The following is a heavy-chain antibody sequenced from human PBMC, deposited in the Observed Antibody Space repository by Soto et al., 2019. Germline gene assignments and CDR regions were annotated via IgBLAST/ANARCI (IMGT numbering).Heavy chain of an antibody. CDR3: AKDIGYSSSWSLDY. CDR1: GFTFSSYG. Sequence: GGSLRLSCAASGFTFSSYGMHWVRQAPGKGLEWVAVISYDGSNKYYADSVKGRFTIFRDNSKNTLYLQMNSLRAEDTTVYYCAKDIGYSSSWSLDYWGQGTLVTAPQ. J-gene: IGHJ4*02. V-gene: IGHV3-30*18. CDR2: ISYDGSNK. D-gene: IGHD6-13*01.